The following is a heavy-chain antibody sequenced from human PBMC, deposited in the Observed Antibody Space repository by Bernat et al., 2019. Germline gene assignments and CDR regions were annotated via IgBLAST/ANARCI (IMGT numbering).Heavy chain of an antibody. CDR2: ISYDGSNK. CDR1: GFTFSSYA. V-gene: IGHV3-30-3*01. J-gene: IGHJ3*02. CDR3: AREYSSSADAFDI. Sequence: QVQLVESGGGVVQPGRSLRLSCAASGFTFSSYAMHWVRQAPGKGLEWVAVISYDGSNKYYADSVKGRFTISRDNSKNTLYLQMNSLRAEDTAVDYCAREYSSSADAFDIWGQGTMVTVSS. D-gene: IGHD6-6*01.